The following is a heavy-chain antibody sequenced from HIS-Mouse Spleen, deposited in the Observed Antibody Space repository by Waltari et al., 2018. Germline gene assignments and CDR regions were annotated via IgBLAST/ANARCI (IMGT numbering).Heavy chain of an antibody. J-gene: IGHJ4*02. V-gene: IGHV2-70*15. CDR3: ARIAEGYTSGWYAFDY. CDR1: GFSLSTSGMC. D-gene: IGHD6-19*01. Sequence: QVTLRESGPALVKPTQTLTLTCTFSGFSLSTSGMCVSWIRQPPGKALEWLARIDGDDDKYYSTSLKTRLTISRETSKNQVVLTMTNMDPLDTATYYCARIAEGYTSGWYAFDYWGQGTLVTVSS. CDR2: IDGDDDK.